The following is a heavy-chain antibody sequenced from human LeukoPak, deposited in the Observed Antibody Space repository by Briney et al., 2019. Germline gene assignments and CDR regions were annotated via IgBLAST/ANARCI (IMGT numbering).Heavy chain of an antibody. V-gene: IGHV4-4*07. Sequence: NPSETRSLTCTVAGGSISRYCWSWFRQPAGKGLEWIGRIYTSGSTNYNPSLKSRVTMSVDTSKNQFSLKLSSVTAADTAVYYCARNSLYGDYVDYWGQGTLVTVSS. CDR2: IYTSGST. CDR1: GGSISRYC. D-gene: IGHD4-17*01. J-gene: IGHJ4*02. CDR3: ARNSLYGDYVDY.